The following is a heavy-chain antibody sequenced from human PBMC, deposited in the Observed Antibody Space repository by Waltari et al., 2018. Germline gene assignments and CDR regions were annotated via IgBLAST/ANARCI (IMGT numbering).Heavy chain of an antibody. CDR1: GYTFTSYD. CDR2: MNPNSGNT. J-gene: IGHJ4*02. D-gene: IGHD3-3*01. V-gene: IGHV1-8*01. Sequence: QVQLVQSGAEVKKPGASVKVSCKASGYTFTSYDINWVRQATGQGLEWMGWMNPNSGNTGYAKKFQGRVTMTRNTSISTAYMELSSLRSEDTAVYYCARGHYDFWSGYASGDYWGQGTLVTVSS. CDR3: ARGHYDFWSGYASGDY.